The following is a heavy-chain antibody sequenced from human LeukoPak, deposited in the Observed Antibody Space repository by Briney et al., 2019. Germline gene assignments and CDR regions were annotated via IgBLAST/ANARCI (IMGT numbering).Heavy chain of an antibody. J-gene: IGHJ4*02. D-gene: IGHD6-19*01. CDR2: IIPIFVTA. CDR1: GGTFNSYA. V-gene: IGHV1-69*13. CDR3: ARDGYSSGWYY. Sequence: ASVKVSSKASGGTFNSYAISWVRQAPGQGLEWMGGIIPIFVTANYAQKFQGRVTVTADETTSTAYMELSSLRSEDTAVYYCARDGYSSGWYYWGQGTLVTVSS.